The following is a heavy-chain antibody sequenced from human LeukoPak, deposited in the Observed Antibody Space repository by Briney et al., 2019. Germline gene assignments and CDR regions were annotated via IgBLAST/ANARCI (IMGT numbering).Heavy chain of an antibody. Sequence: GGSLRLSCAASGFIFSSYWMNWVRQAPGKGLEWVANIKQDGSEKYYVDSVKGRFTISRDNAKNSLYLQMNSLRAEDTAVYYCARDRGDILTGYYKDWGQGTLVTVSS. J-gene: IGHJ4*02. D-gene: IGHD3-9*01. V-gene: IGHV3-7*01. CDR2: IKQDGSEK. CDR1: GFIFSSYW. CDR3: ARDRGDILTGYYKD.